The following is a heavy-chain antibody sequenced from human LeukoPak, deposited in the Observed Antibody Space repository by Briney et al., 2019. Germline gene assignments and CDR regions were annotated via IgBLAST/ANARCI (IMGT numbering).Heavy chain of an antibody. D-gene: IGHD5-18*01. Sequence: GGSLRLSCAASGFPFSNYAMSWVRQAPGKGLEWVSSLISSGGVTYYADSVKGRFTISRDNSKNTVHLQMDSLTADDSAVYYCAKNAGYSYGLYYFDYWGQGTLVTVSS. J-gene: IGHJ4*02. V-gene: IGHV3-23*01. CDR3: AKNAGYSYGLYYFDY. CDR1: GFPFSNYA. CDR2: LISSGGVT.